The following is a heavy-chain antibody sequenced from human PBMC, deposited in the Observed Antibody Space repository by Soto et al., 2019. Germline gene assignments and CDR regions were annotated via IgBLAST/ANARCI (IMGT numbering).Heavy chain of an antibody. D-gene: IGHD5-12*01. CDR1: GFTFSDHY. CDR3: ARYIVATKYLDY. CDR2: IKNKPKSYTT. V-gene: IGHV3-72*01. Sequence: EVQLVESGGGLVQPGGSLRLSCAASGFTFSDHYMDWVRQAPGKGLEWIGRIKNKPKSYTTQYAASVKGRFTISRDDSINSLHLQMESLRVDDTAVYYCARYIVATKYLDYWGQGTLVTVSS. J-gene: IGHJ4*02.